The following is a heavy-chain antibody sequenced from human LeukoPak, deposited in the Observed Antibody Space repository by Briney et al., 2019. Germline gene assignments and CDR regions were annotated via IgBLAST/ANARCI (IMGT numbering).Heavy chain of an antibody. J-gene: IGHJ4*02. CDR1: GGSISSSTYY. CDR2: IYYSGST. D-gene: IGHD3-10*01. Sequence: MSSETLSLTCTVSGGSISSSTYYWGWIRQPPGKGLEWIGSIYYSGSTYYNPSLKSRVTISVDTSKNQFSLKLSSVTAADTAVYYCARYYYGSGSYYFFDYWGQGTLVTVSS. CDR3: ARYYYGSGSYYFFDY. V-gene: IGHV4-39*01.